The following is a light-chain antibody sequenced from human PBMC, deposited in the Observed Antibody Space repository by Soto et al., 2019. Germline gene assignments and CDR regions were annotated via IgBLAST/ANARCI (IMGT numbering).Light chain of an antibody. CDR3: CPSADRYTWV. J-gene: IGLJ3*02. CDR1: SSDFRGYHY. CDR2: DVN. V-gene: IGLV2-11*01. Sequence: QSVLTQPRSVSGSPGQSVTISCTGTSSDFRGYHYVSWYQQHPGKAPKVIIYDVNKRPSGVPDRFSGSKSGNAASLTISGLQTDDEADYYCCPSADRYTWVFGGGTKLTVL.